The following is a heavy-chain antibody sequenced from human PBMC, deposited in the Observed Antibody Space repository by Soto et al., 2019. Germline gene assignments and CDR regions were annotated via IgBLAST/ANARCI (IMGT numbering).Heavy chain of an antibody. CDR2: MYYTGDT. V-gene: IGHV4-30-4*01. D-gene: IGHD3-22*01. CDR1: GDSISSGDYY. J-gene: IGHJ4*02. Sequence: SETLSLTCSVSGDSISSGDYYWSWIRHPPGKGLEWIGYMYYTGDTYYNPSLKSRVTISVDTSKNQFYLKLNSVTAADTAVCARAFDDSSGYYGALGYWGTGNQLTVSS. CDR3: AFDDSSGYYGALGY.